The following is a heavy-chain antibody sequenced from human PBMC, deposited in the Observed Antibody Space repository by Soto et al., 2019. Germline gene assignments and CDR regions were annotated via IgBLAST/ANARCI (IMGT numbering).Heavy chain of an antibody. Sequence: ESGGGVVQPGRSLRLSCAASGFTFSTSGIHWVRQAPGKGLEWLAVMSYDGSNTYYADSVKGRFTISRDNSKNTLNLQMNSLRAEDTAVYYCAKDRGPLYCSSVSCYGEGLDYWGQGTLVTVSS. V-gene: IGHV3-30*18. D-gene: IGHD2-2*01. CDR3: AKDRGPLYCSSVSCYGEGLDY. CDR1: GFTFSTSG. J-gene: IGHJ4*02. CDR2: MSYDGSNT.